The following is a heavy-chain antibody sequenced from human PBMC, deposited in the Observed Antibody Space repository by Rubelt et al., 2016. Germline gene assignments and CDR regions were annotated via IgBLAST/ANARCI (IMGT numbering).Heavy chain of an antibody. CDR2: ISSSSSTI. Sequence: SYSMNWVRQAPGKGLEWVSYISSSSSTIYYADSVKGRFTISRDNAKNSLFLQMNSLRAEDTAVYYCASSLWLNWGRGTLVTVSP. J-gene: IGHJ4*02. CDR1: SYS. V-gene: IGHV3-48*04. CDR3: ASSLWLN. D-gene: IGHD5-24*01.